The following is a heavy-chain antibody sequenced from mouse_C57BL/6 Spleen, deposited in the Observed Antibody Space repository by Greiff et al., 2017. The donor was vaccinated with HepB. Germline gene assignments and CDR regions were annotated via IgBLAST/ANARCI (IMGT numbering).Heavy chain of an antibody. Sequence: EVHLLQSGPELVKPGASVKISCKASGYTFTDYYMNWVKQSHGKSLEWIGDINPNNGGTSYNQKVKGKATLTVDKSSSTAYMELRSLTSEDSAVYYCARESDSAGDYWGQGTTLTVSS. V-gene: IGHV1-26*01. CDR3: ARESDSAGDY. J-gene: IGHJ2*01. CDR1: GYTFTDYY. CDR2: INPNNGGT. D-gene: IGHD3-2*02.